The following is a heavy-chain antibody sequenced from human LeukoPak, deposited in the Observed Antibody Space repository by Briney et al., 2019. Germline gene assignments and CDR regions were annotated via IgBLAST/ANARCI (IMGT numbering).Heavy chain of an antibody. CDR1: GYTFTSYY. V-gene: IGHV1-46*01. CDR3: ATTNMDCSGGSCSSYYFDY. J-gene: IGHJ4*02. Sequence: GASVKVSCKASGYTFTSYYMHWIRQAPGQGLEWMGIINPSGGSTTYAQKFQGRVTMTRDTSTSTVYMELSSLRSEDTAVYYCATTNMDCSGGSCSSYYFDYWGQGTLVTVSS. D-gene: IGHD2-15*01. CDR2: INPSGGST.